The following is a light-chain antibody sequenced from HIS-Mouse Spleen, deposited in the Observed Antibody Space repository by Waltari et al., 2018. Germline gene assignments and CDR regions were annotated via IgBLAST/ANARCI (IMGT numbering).Light chain of an antibody. CDR3: YSTDSSGNHRV. CDR2: EDS. V-gene: IGLV3-10*01. CDR1: ALPKKY. Sequence: SYELTQPPSVSVSPGQTARITCSGDALPKKYAYWYQQQSGQAPVLVIYEDSKRPSGSPGIFSGSSSGTMATLTISGAQVEDEADYYCYSTDSSGNHRVFGGGTKLTVL. J-gene: IGLJ2*01.